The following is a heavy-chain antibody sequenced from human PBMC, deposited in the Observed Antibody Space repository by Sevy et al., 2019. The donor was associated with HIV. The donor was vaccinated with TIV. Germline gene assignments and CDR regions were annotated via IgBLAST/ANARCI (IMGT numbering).Heavy chain of an antibody. CDR1: ESTFSDQG. V-gene: IGHV3-30*18. J-gene: IGHJ4*02. CDR3: AKEDYGGNLPNYFAS. D-gene: IGHD4-17*01. CDR2: ISYDGNNR. Sequence: GGSLRLSCAAFESTFSDQGMHWVRKAPGKGLDWVAAISYDGNNRYYADSVKGRFTISRDNSKNTLYLQMDSVRPEDTAVYYCAKEDYGGNLPNYFASWGQGTRVTVSS.